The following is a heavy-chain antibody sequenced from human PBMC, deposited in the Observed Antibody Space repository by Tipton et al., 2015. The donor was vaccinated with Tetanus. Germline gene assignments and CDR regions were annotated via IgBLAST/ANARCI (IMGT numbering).Heavy chain of an antibody. CDR1: GFIFSSYG. V-gene: IGHV3-33*01. Sequence: SGFIFSSYGIHWVRQAPGKGLEWPAVSWYDGTDKYYADSVKGRFTISRDNSKNILYLQMNSLRAEDTALYYCAREADCSGGSCFSGDFDTWGQGTQVTVSS. D-gene: IGHD2-15*01. CDR3: AREADCSGGSCFSGDFDT. CDR2: SWYDGTDK. J-gene: IGHJ4*02.